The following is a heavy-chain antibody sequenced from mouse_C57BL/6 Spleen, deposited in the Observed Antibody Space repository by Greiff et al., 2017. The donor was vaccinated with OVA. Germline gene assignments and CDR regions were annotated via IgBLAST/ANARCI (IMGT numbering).Heavy chain of an antibody. V-gene: IGHV1-15*01. J-gene: IGHJ1*03. CDR3: TRSNWDRYFDV. CDR1: GYTFTDYE. Sequence: VQLQQSGAELVRPGASVTLSCKASGYTFTDYEMHWVKQTPVHGLEWIGAIDPETGGTAYNQKFKGKAILTADKSSSTAYMELRSLTSEDSAVYYCTRSNWDRYFDVWCTGTTVTVSS. D-gene: IGHD4-1*01. CDR2: IDPETGGT.